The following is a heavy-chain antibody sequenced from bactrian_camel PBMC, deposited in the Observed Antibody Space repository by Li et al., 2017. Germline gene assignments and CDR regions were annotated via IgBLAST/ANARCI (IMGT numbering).Heavy chain of an antibody. CDR2: ISTDGGST. Sequence: HVQLVESGGDSVEAGGSLRLSCAYSGDTQNTAYMAWFRQAPGKEREAVASISTDGGSTDYAGSVGGRFTISQDNAKNTLFLQMNSLKTEDSAVYYCATSTLASWYAGLNYWGQGTQVTV. V-gene: IGHV3S54*01. CDR1: GDTQNTAY. D-gene: IGHD6*01. CDR3: ATSTLASWYAGLNY. J-gene: IGHJ4*01.